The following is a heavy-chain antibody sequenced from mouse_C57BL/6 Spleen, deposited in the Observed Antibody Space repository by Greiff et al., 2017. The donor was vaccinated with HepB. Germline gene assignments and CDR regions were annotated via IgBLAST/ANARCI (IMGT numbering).Heavy chain of an antibody. CDR2: IYPGDGDS. CDR3: ARGGDGSSDGAMDY. Sequence: QVQLKESGPELVKPGASVKISCKASGYAFSSSWMNWVKQRPGKGLEWIGRIYPGDGDSNYNGKFKGKATLTADKSSSTAYMQLSSLTSEDSAVYFWARGGDGSSDGAMDYWGQGTSVTVSS. J-gene: IGHJ4*01. CDR1: GYAFSSSW. D-gene: IGHD1-1*01. V-gene: IGHV1-82*01.